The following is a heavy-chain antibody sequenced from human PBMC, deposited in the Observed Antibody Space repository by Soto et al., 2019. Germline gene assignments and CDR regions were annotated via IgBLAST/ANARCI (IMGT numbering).Heavy chain of an antibody. J-gene: IGHJ4*02. CDR1: GGSITRRSSY. CDR3: ATTRGLAVGGSFDY. V-gene: IGHV4-39*01. Sequence: PSETLSFTCIVSGGSITRRSSYWAWIRQPPGKGLEWVGTFYDGNTYHNPSLRSRITIAVDTSKNQSSLKLNSVAAADTAFYYCATTRGLAVGGSFDYWGQGMLVTVSS. D-gene: IGHD3-10*01. CDR2: FYDGNT.